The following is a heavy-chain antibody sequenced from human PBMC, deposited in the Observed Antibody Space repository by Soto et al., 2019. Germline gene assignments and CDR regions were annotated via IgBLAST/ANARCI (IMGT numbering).Heavy chain of an antibody. CDR1: GFTLSSYA. CDR2: ISGSGDNT. CDR3: AKFRWLQPFDY. J-gene: IGHJ4*02. V-gene: IGHV3-23*01. D-gene: IGHD5-12*01. Sequence: PGGSLRLSCAASGFTLSSYAMSWVRQAPGKGLEWVSGISGSGDNTYYADSVKGRFTISRDNSKNTLYLQMNSLRAEDTAVYYCAKFRWLQPFDYWGQGTLVTVSS.